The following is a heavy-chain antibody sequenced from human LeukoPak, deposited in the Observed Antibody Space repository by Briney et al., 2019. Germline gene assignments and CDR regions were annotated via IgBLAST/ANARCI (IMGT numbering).Heavy chain of an antibody. J-gene: IGHJ4*02. CDR2: ISGSGNGGSI. CDR3: VKDFGRVRGTPDS. CDR1: GFVFSIYT. V-gene: IGHV3-64D*06. Sequence: GGSLRLSSSASGFVFSIYTMYWVRQAPGKGPEYVSTISGSGNGGSIYYADSVKGRFTISRDDSKSIVYLQMNGLRSEDTAVYYCVKDFGRVRGTPDSWGQGTLVTVSS. D-gene: IGHD2/OR15-2a*01.